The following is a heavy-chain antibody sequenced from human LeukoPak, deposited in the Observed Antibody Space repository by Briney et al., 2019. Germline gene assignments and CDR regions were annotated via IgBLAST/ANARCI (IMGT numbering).Heavy chain of an antibody. CDR1: GGSFRGDF. J-gene: IGHJ5*02. V-gene: IGHV4-34*01. CDR2: IRHNGRT. CDR3: ARLRSPGIA. Sequence: PSETLSLTCAVYGGSFRGDFCSWIRQPPGKGLEWIGEIRHNGRTNYNPSLKSRLTISVDTSKNLLSLKLSSVTAADTAVYYCARLRSPGIAWGQGTLVTVSS. D-gene: IGHD3-16*01.